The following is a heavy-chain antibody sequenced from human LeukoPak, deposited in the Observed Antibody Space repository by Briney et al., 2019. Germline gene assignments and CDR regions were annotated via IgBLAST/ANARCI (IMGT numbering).Heavy chain of an antibody. CDR1: GGSISSYY. Sequence: SETLSLTCTVSGGSISSYYWSWIRQPPGKGLEWIGYIYYSGSTNYNPSLKSRVTISVDTSKNQFSLKLSSVTAADTAVYYCARESGSYYYGMDVWGQGTTVTVSS. D-gene: IGHD1-26*01. J-gene: IGHJ6*02. CDR3: ARESGSYYYGMDV. V-gene: IGHV4-59*12. CDR2: IYYSGST.